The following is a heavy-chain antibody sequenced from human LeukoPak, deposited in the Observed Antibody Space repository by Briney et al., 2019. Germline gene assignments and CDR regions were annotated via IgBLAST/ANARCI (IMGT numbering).Heavy chain of an antibody. CDR2: FYYSGST. Sequence: SETLSLTCTVSGGSISDYYWSWIRQPPGKGLEWIGYFYYSGSTNYNPSLKSRVTISVDTSKNQFSLKLSSVTAADTAVYYCVRGYCSGGSCYSDANDYWGQGTLVTVSS. D-gene: IGHD2-15*01. CDR3: VRGYCSGGSCYSDANDY. J-gene: IGHJ4*02. CDR1: GGSISDYY. V-gene: IGHV4-59*01.